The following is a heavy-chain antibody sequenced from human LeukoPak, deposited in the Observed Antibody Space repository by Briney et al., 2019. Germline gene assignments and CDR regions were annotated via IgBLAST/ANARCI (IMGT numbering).Heavy chain of an antibody. CDR3: AALAYCGGDCYSYYYYYMDV. D-gene: IGHD2-21*01. V-gene: IGHV1-46*01. CDR1: GYTFTSYY. J-gene: IGHJ6*03. CDR2: INPSGGST. Sequence: ASVKVSCKASGYTFTSYYMHWVRQAPGQGLEWMGIINPSGGSTSYAQKFQGRVTMTRDTSTSTVYMELSRLRSDDTAVYYCAALAYCGGDCYSYYYYYMDVWGKGTTVTVS.